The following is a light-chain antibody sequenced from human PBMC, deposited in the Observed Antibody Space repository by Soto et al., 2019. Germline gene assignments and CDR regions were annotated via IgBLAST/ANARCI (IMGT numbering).Light chain of an antibody. CDR2: DVS. Sequence: QSALIQPASVSGSPGQSITISCTGTSSDIGGYIYVSWYQHHPGKAPKLLIYDVSNRPSGVSNRFSGSKSGNTASLTISGLQVEDEADYFCSTYTSSRTRFGGGTKLTVL. J-gene: IGLJ2*01. CDR1: SSDIGGYIY. V-gene: IGLV2-14*03. CDR3: STYTSSRTR.